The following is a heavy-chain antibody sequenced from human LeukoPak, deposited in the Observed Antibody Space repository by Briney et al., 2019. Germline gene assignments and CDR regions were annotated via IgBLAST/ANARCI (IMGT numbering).Heavy chain of an antibody. D-gene: IGHD6-19*01. CDR2: ISYDGSNK. J-gene: IGHJ4*02. CDR3: ARDGYSSGSFDY. Sequence: GGSLRLSCAASGFTFSSYAMSWVRQAPGKGLEWVAVISYDGSNKYYADSVKGRFTISRDNSKNTLYLQMNSLRAEDTAVYYCARDGYSSGSFDYWGQGTLVTVSS. CDR1: GFTFSSYA. V-gene: IGHV3-30-3*01.